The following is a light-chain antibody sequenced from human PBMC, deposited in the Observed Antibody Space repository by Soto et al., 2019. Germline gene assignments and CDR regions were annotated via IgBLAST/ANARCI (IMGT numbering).Light chain of an antibody. Sequence: QPVLTQPASVSGSPGQSITTSCTGTSSDVGGYNYVSWYQHHPGKAPELMIFEVSNRPSGVSHRFSGSKSGNTASLTISGLQTEDEGDYYCSSYTSSSTRVFGTGTKLTVL. V-gene: IGLV2-14*01. CDR1: SSDVGGYNY. CDR3: SSYTSSSTRV. J-gene: IGLJ1*01. CDR2: EVS.